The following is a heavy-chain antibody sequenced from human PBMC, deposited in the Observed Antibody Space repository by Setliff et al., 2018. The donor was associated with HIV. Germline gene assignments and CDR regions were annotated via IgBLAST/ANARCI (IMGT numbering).Heavy chain of an antibody. CDR2: VNPNSGVS. CDR3: ARGKGVGGVIITGGLDV. Sequence: ASVKVSCKPSGHTFTNYDIHWMRRATGQGLEWMGWVNPNSGVSGYALKFHDRVTMTRDTSITTAYMELSSLTSGEPAVCYCARGKGVGGVIITGGLDVWGQGTTVTVSS. D-gene: IGHD3-10*01. CDR1: GHTFTNYD. J-gene: IGHJ6*02. V-gene: IGHV1-8*01.